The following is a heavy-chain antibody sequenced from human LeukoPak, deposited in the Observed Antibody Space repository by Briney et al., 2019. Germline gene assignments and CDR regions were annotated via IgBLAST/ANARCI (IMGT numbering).Heavy chain of an antibody. Sequence: SETLSLTCAVYGGSFSGYYWSWIRQPPGKGLEWIGYIYYSGSTNYNPSLKSRVTISVDTSKNQFSLKLTSVTAADTAVYFCARGGYYGSGNDFRFDPWGQGTLVTVSS. CDR3: ARGGYYGSGNDFRFDP. CDR1: GGSFSGYY. V-gene: IGHV4-34*11. J-gene: IGHJ5*02. CDR2: IYYSGST. D-gene: IGHD3-10*01.